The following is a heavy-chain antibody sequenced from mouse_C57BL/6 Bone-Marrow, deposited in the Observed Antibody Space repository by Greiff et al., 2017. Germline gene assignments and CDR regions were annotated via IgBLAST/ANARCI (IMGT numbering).Heavy chain of an antibody. Sequence: VQLQQSGPELVKPGASVKISCKASGYEFSSSWMNWVKQRPGKGLEWIGRIYPGDGDTNYNGKFKGKATLTADKDSSPAYMQLSSLTSEDSAVYFCARPGYKAMDYGGQGTAVTVTS. D-gene: IGHD2-14*01. CDR3: ARPGYKAMDY. CDR1: GYEFSSSW. J-gene: IGHJ4*01. CDR2: IYPGDGDT. V-gene: IGHV1-82*01.